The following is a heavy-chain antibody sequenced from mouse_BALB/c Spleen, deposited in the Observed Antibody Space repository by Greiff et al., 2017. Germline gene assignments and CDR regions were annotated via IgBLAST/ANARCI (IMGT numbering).Heavy chain of an antibody. CDR3: ARTRTGAMDY. D-gene: IGHD3-3*01. CDR1: GFTFSSFG. Sequence: EVQLVESGGGLVQPGGSRKLSCAASGFTFSSFGMHWVRQAPEKGLEWVAYISSGSSTIYYADTVKGRFTISRDNPKNTLFLQMTSLRSEDTAMYYCARTRTGAMDYWGQGTSVTVSS. CDR2: ISSGSSTI. J-gene: IGHJ4*01. V-gene: IGHV5-17*02.